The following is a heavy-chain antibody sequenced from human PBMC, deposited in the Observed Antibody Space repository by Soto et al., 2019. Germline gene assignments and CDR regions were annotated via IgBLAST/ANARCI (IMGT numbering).Heavy chain of an antibody. CDR1: GYTFTSYD. CDR3: ARSLRDCSGGSCYSVHYYYYMDG. J-gene: IGHJ6*03. CDR2: MNPNSGNT. V-gene: IGHV1-8*01. Sequence: ASVKVSCKASGYTFTSYDINWVRQATGQGLEWMGWMNPNSGNTGYAQKFQGRVTMTRNTSISTAYMELSSLRSEDTAVYYCARSLRDCSGGSCYSVHYYYYMDGWGKGTTVTVAS. D-gene: IGHD2-15*01.